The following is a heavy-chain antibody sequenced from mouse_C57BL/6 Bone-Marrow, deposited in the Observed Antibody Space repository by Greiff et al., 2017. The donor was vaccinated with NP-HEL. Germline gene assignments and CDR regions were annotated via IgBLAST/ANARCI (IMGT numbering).Heavy chain of an antibody. V-gene: IGHV1-69*01. Sequence: QVQLKQPGAELVMPGASVKLSCKASGYTFTSYWMHWVKQRPGQGLEWIGEIDPSDSYTNYNQKFKGKSTLTVDKSSSTAYMQLSSLTSEDSAVYYCARLFTTVVAPYWYFDVWGTGTTVTVSS. CDR3: ARLFTTVVAPYWYFDV. D-gene: IGHD1-1*01. CDR2: IDPSDSYT. J-gene: IGHJ1*03. CDR1: GYTFTSYW.